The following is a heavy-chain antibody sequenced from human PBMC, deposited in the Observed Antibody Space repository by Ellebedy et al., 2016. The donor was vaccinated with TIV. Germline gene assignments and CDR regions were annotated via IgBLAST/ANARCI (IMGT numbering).Heavy chain of an antibody. Sequence: GGSLRLSCAASGFTFSSYGMHWVRQAPGKGLEWVAVIWYDGSNKYYADSVKGRFTISRDNSKNTLYLQMNSLRAEDTAVYYCARDLSPIDVLLWFGETTYDAFDIWGQGTMVTVSS. CDR3: ARDLSPIDVLLWFGETTYDAFDI. J-gene: IGHJ3*02. V-gene: IGHV3-33*08. D-gene: IGHD3-10*01. CDR2: IWYDGSNK. CDR1: GFTFSSYG.